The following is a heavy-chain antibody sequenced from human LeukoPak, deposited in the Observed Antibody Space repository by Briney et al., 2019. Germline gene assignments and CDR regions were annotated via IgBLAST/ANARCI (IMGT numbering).Heavy chain of an antibody. D-gene: IGHD3-22*01. J-gene: IGHJ6*02. V-gene: IGHV1-69*04. CDR3: ARGSSGGRGMDV. CDR2: IIPILGIA. Sequence: ASVKVSCKASGYTFTSYGISWVRQAPGQGLEWMGRIIPILGIANYAQKFQGRVTITADKSTSTAYMELSSLRSEDTAVYYCARGSSGGRGMDVWGQGTTVTVSS. CDR1: GYTFTSYG.